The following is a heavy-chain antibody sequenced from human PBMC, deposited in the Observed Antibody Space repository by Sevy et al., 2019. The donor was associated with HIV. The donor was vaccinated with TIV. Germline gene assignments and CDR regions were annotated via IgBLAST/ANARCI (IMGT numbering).Heavy chain of an antibody. CDR1: GFTFSSYS. CDR2: ISRSSSTI. CDR3: ARERKMYDSSGYYFHFDY. V-gene: IGHV3-48*02. D-gene: IGHD3-22*01. Sequence: GGSLRLSCAASGFTFSSYSMNWVRQAPGKGLEWVSYISRSSSTIYYADCVKGRFTISRDNAKNSLYLQMNSLRDEDTAVYYCARERKMYDSSGYYFHFDYWGQGTLVTVSS. J-gene: IGHJ4*02.